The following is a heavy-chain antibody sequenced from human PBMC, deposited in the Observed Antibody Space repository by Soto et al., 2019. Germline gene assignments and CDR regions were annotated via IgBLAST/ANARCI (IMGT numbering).Heavy chain of an antibody. D-gene: IGHD2-15*01. Sequence: ASVKVSCKASGGTFSSYTISWVRQAPGQRLEWMGRINASNGNTKYSQKFQGRVTITRDKSASTAYMELSSLRSEDTAVYYCARDLGGWPDYWGQGTLVTVSS. CDR2: INASNGNT. J-gene: IGHJ4*02. V-gene: IGHV1-3*01. CDR3: ARDLGGWPDY. CDR1: GGTFSSYT.